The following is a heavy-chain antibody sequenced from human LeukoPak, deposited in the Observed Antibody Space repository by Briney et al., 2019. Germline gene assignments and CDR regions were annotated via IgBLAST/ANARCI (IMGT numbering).Heavy chain of an antibody. V-gene: IGHV3-66*01. Sequence: GSLRLSCAASGFTVSSNYMSWVRQAPGRGLEWVSVIYSGGSTYYADSVKGRFTISRDNSKNTLYLQMNSLRVEDTAVYSCARGWYGPDSCGQGTLVTVSS. CDR1: GFTVSSNY. D-gene: IGHD2-15*01. CDR2: IYSGGST. CDR3: ARGWYGPDS. J-gene: IGHJ5*01.